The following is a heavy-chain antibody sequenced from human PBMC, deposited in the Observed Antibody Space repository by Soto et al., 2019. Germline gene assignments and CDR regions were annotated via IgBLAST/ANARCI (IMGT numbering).Heavy chain of an antibody. J-gene: IGHJ4*02. CDR3: ARVFGAYWYFDY. D-gene: IGHD2-8*02. CDR1: GDSISSFY. CDR2: VSYSGGS. V-gene: IGHV4-59*01. Sequence: SETLSLTCTVSGDSISSFYWSWVRRPPGKGLEWIGYVSYSGGSNYNPSLKSRVTMSVDTSSNQFSLTLTSVTAADTAIYYCARVFGAYWYFDYWGQGALVTVSS.